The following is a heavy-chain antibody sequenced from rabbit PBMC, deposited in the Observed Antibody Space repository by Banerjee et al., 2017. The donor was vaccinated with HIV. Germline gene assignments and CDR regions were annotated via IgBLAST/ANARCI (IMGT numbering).Heavy chain of an antibody. CDR3: ARDLAGVIGWNFGL. CDR1: GFDFSSYG. Sequence: QEQLVESGGDLVKPKGSLTLTCTASGFDFSSYGFSWVRQAPGKGLEWIACIDAGSSGDTYYASWAKGRFTISKTSSTTVTLQMTSLTAADTATYFCARDLAGVIGWNFGLWGPGTLVTVS. CDR2: IDAGSSGDT. D-gene: IGHD4-1*01. J-gene: IGHJ4*01. V-gene: IGHV1S45*01.